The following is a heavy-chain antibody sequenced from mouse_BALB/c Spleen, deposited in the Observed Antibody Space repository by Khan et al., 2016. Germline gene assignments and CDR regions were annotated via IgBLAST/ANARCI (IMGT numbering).Heavy chain of an antibody. J-gene: IGHJ1*01. Sequence: EVELVESGGGLVKPGGSLKLSCTASGFTFSDYYIYWVRQTPEKRLEWVATISDGFSYTYYPDSVKGRFTLSRDNAENNLYLQMSSLKSEDTAIDDCARPYGNYGYFDVWGAGTTVTVSS. V-gene: IGHV5-4*02. CDR3: ARPYGNYGYFDV. D-gene: IGHD2-1*01. CDR2: ISDGFSYT. CDR1: GFTFSDYY.